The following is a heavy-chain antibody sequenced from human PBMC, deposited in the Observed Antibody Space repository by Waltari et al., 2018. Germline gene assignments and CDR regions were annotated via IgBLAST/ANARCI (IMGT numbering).Heavy chain of an antibody. CDR1: GFTFSSHW. Sequence: EVQLVESGGGLVQPGGSLTLSCAASGFTFSSHWMHWVRQAPGKGLEWVLRIDIDGRETAYADFVKCRFTISIDNRKNTVLLHMNSLRGEDTAVYYCARDGHGTVDFDYWGQGTLVTVSS. CDR3: ARDGHGTVDFDY. V-gene: IGHV3-74*01. J-gene: IGHJ4*02. CDR2: IDIDGRET.